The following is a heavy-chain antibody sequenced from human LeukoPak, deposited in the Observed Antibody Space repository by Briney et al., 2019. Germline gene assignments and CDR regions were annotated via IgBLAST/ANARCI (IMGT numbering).Heavy chain of an antibody. CDR3: AKAPATGEGYYFYYMDV. J-gene: IGHJ6*03. Sequence: GGSLRLSCAASGFAFGFTFSDYAVSWVRQAPGKGPEWVASVNGRGATTYYADSVRGRFTISRDNSKNTVYLQMISLGADDTAVYFCAKAPATGEGYYFYYMDVWGKGTTVTVSS. D-gene: IGHD7-27*01. V-gene: IGHV3-23*01. CDR1: GFAFGFTFSDYA. CDR2: VNGRGATT.